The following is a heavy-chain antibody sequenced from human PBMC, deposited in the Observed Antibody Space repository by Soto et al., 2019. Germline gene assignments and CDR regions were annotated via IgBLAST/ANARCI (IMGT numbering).Heavy chain of an antibody. CDR1: GYTFTAHS. CDR2: IIVSHDRP. Sequence: VQLVQSGTEVKEPGASVRVSCKASGYTFTAHSLHWARQAPGQGLEWMGWIIVSHDRPRYAPQFQGRLTFETDRIGTTAYRHLTSLTPEDTAVYFCAREPEDGVPGDYWGQGTPVVVSS. D-gene: IGHD2-8*01. J-gene: IGHJ4*02. V-gene: IGHV1-3*01. CDR3: AREPEDGVPGDY.